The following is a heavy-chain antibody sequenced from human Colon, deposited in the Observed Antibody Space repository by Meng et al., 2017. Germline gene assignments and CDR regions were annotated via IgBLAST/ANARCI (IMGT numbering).Heavy chain of an antibody. CDR2: TSHSGNI. J-gene: IGHJ4*02. CDR3: VRNFDS. V-gene: IGHV4-4*02. Sequence: QVQLQESGPGLVTPSETLCLTCAVSTDSISSTSWWSWVRQPPGKGLEWTGETSHSGNIKYNPSLKSRVIISVDKSENQVSLKLSSVTAADTAVYYCVRNFDSWGQGILVTVSS. CDR1: TDSISSTSW.